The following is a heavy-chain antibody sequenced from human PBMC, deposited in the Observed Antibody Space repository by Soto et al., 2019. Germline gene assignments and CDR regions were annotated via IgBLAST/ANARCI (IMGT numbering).Heavy chain of an antibody. D-gene: IGHD2-21*01. CDR1: GYTFTNYG. CDR3: ARVSIIYSEAFNI. CDR2: INPSNGNT. V-gene: IGHV1-18*01. J-gene: IGHJ3*02. Sequence: QAQLVQAGAELKKPGASVKVSCKASGYTFTNYGFIWVRQAPGQGLEWMGWINPSNGNTNYAQKVQARVSFTTDRSTRTAYMELRSLRFDDTAVYYWARVSIIYSEAFNIWGQGTVVTVSS.